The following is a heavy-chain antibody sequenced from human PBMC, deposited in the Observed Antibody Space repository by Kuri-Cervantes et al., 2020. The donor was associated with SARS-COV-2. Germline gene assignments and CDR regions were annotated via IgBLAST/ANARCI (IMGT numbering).Heavy chain of an antibody. J-gene: IGHJ4*02. D-gene: IGHD1-26*01. Sequence: GGSLRLSCAASGFTFSDYYMSWIRQAPGKGLEWVAVISYDGSNKYYADSVKGRFTISRDNSKNTLYLQMNSLRAEDTAVYYCARESLVGGTNDYWGQGTLVTVSS. CDR2: ISYDGSNK. CDR1: GFTFSDYY. CDR3: ARESLVGGTNDY. V-gene: IGHV3-30-3*01.